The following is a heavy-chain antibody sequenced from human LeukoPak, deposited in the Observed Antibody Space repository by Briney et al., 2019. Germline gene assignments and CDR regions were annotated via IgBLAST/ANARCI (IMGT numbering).Heavy chain of an antibody. Sequence: GASVKVSCKASGGTFSSYAISWVRQAPGQGLEWMGGIIPIFGTANYAQKFQGRVTITTDESTSTAYMELSSLRSEDTAVYYCVRDPGGQTAFDIWGQGTTITVSS. J-gene: IGHJ3*02. CDR1: GGTFSSYA. CDR2: IIPIFGTA. CDR3: VRDPGGQTAFDI. V-gene: IGHV1-69*05. D-gene: IGHD3-16*01.